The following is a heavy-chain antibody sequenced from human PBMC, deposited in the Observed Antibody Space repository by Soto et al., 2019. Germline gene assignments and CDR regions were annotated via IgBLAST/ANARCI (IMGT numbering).Heavy chain of an antibody. CDR3: AKGCIYDWNRVLSD. CDR1: GLTFNSYA. Sequence: EVQLLESGGGLVQPGGSLRLSCAASGLTFNSYAMSWVRKSPGKGLEWVSSFSCSGGTTYYADSVKGRFTISRDNSKNTLYVQMNSLRAEDTDIYYCAKGCIYDWNRVLSDWGQGTLVTVSS. V-gene: IGHV3-23*01. D-gene: IGHD1-1*01. J-gene: IGHJ4*02. CDR2: FSCSGGTT.